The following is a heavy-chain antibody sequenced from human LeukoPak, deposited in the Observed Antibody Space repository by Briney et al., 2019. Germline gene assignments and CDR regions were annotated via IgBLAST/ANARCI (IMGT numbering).Heavy chain of an antibody. CDR1: GFTFSSYS. V-gene: IGHV3-21*04. CDR2: ISSSSSYM. D-gene: IGHD6-13*01. J-gene: IGHJ6*03. CDR3: ARVAAAGTRYYYYMDV. Sequence: PGGSLRLSCAASGFTFSSYSMNWVRQAPGRGLEWVSSISSSSSYMYYADSVKGRFTISRDNAKNSLYLQMNSLRAEDTAVYYCARVAAAGTRYYYYMDVWGKGTTVTVSS.